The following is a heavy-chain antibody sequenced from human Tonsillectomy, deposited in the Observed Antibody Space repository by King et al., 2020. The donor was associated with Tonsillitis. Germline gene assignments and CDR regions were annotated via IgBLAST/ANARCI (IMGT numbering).Heavy chain of an antibody. Sequence: EVQLVESGGGLVQPGRSLRLSCTASGFRFYDYGMSWFRQAPGKGLEWVSLIRSKAYGGTAEYAASVKGRFTISRDDSKSIAYLQMNSLTTDDTAVYFCSRGGFYDSENWFDSWGQGTLVTVSS. D-gene: IGHD3-22*01. V-gene: IGHV3-49*03. J-gene: IGHJ5*01. CDR3: SRGGFYDSENWFDS. CDR2: IRSKAYGGTA. CDR1: GFRFYDYG.